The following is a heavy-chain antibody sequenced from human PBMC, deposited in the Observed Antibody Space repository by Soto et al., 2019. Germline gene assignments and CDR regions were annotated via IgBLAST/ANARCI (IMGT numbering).Heavy chain of an antibody. CDR3: ARDEGDIVVVVAATLFSSIDY. CDR1: GFTFSSYS. Sequence: EVQLVESGGGLVKPGGSLRLSCAASGFTFSSYSMNWVRQAPGKGLEWVSPISSSSSYIYYADSVKGRFTISRDNAKNSLYLQMNSLRAEDTAVYYCARDEGDIVVVVAATLFSSIDYWGQGTLVTVSS. V-gene: IGHV3-21*01. J-gene: IGHJ4*02. CDR2: ISSSSSYI. D-gene: IGHD2-15*01.